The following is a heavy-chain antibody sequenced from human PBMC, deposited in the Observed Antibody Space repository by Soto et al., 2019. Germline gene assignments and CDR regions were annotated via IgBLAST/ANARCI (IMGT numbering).Heavy chain of an antibody. D-gene: IGHD5-18*01. J-gene: IGHJ6*02. CDR2: IWYDGSNK. Sequence: PGGSLRLSCAASGFTFSSYGMHWVRQAPGKGLEWVAVIWYDGSNKYYADSVKGRFTISRDNSKNTLYLQMNSLRAEDTAVYYCARDPAYSYGNSYYCYYGIDVWGQGTTVTVAS. CDR3: ARDPAYSYGNSYYCYYGIDV. CDR1: GFTFSSYG. V-gene: IGHV3-33*01.